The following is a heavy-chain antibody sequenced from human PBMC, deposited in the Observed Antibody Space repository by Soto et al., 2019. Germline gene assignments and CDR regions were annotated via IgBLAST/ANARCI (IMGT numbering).Heavy chain of an antibody. CDR1: GFTFSSYS. V-gene: IGHV3-48*01. J-gene: IGHJ6*03. Sequence: GGSLRLSCAASGFTFSSYSMNWVRQAPGKGLEWVSYISSSSSTIYYADSVKGRFTISRDNAKNSLYLQMNSLRAEDTAVYYCARAKVDTAMLYYYYYYYMDVWGKGTTVTVSS. D-gene: IGHD5-18*01. CDR3: ARAKVDTAMLYYYYYYYMDV. CDR2: ISSSSSTI.